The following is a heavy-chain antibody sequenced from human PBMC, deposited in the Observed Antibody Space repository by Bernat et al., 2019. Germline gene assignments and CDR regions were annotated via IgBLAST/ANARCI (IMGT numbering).Heavy chain of an antibody. CDR3: AKDRSSGYPG. Sequence: QVQLVESGGGVVQPGRSLRLSCAASGFTFSGYGMHMHWVRQAPGKGLEWVAIISSDGNNKYYADSVKGRFTISRDNSKNTLYLQMDSLTAEDTAVYYCAKDRSSGYPGWGQGTLVTVSS. CDR2: ISSDGNNK. D-gene: IGHD5-18*01. J-gene: IGHJ4*02. V-gene: IGHV3-30*18. CDR1: GFTFSGYG.